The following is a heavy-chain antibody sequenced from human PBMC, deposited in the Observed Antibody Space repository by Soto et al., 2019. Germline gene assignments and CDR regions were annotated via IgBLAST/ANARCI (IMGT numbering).Heavy chain of an antibody. CDR2: ISAYNGNT. Sequence: QVQLVQSGAEVKKPGASVKVSCKASGYTFTSYGISWVRQAPGQGLEWMGWISAYNGNTNYAQKRQGRVTMTTDTSTSTAYRELRSLRSDDTAVYYCASSLLVGYGLEGESDWGQGTLVTVSS. CDR3: ASSLLVGYGLEGESD. CDR1: GYTFTSYG. V-gene: IGHV1-18*01. D-gene: IGHD5-18*01. J-gene: IGHJ4*02.